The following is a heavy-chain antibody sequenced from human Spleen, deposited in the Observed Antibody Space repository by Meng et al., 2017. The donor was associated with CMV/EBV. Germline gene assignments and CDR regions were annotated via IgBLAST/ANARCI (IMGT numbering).Heavy chain of an antibody. J-gene: IGHJ4*02. CDR1: SISSGGYY. Sequence: SISSGGYYWSWIRQHPGKGLEWIGYIYYSGSTYYNPSLKSRVTISVDTSKNQFSLKLSSVTAADTAVYYCARGLSPIDSSGYYLYLDYWGQGTLVTVSS. D-gene: IGHD3-22*01. V-gene: IGHV4-31*02. CDR3: ARGLSPIDSSGYYLYLDY. CDR2: IYYSGST.